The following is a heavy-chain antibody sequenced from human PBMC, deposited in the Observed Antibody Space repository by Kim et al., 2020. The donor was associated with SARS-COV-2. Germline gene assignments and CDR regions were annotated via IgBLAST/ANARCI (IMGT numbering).Heavy chain of an antibody. Sequence: ADSGKGRFTISRDNSKNTLYLQMNSLRAEDTAVYYCAKEGIAAAETFDYWGQGTLVTVSS. D-gene: IGHD6-13*01. V-gene: IGHV3-23*01. J-gene: IGHJ4*02. CDR3: AKEGIAAAETFDY.